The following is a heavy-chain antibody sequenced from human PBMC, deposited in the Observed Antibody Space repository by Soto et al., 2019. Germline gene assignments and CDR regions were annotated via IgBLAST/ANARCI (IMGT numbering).Heavy chain of an antibody. CDR2: ISGSGGST. D-gene: IGHD1-26*01. J-gene: IGHJ4*02. V-gene: IGHV3-23*01. Sequence: EVQLLESGGGLVQPGGSLRLSCAASGFTFSSYAMSWVRQAPGKGLEWVSAISGSGGSTYYADSVKGRFTISRDNSKNTLHLQMNSLRDEDTAVYYCAKTRLRAGIELQCLDYWGQGTLVTVSS. CDR1: GFTFSSYA. CDR3: AKTRLRAGIELQCLDY.